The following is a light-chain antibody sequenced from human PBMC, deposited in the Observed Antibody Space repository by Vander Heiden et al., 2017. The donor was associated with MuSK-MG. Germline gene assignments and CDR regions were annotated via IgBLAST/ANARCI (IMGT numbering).Light chain of an antibody. CDR3: QQRSNWPLT. CDR1: QSVSSD. V-gene: IGKV3-11*01. Sequence: EIVLTQSPATLSLSPGERATLSCRASQSVSSDLAWYQQKPGQAPRLLIYDAYNRDSGSGTDFTLTISSLEPEDFAVYYCQQRSNWPLTFGGGTKVEIK. CDR2: DAY. J-gene: IGKJ4*01.